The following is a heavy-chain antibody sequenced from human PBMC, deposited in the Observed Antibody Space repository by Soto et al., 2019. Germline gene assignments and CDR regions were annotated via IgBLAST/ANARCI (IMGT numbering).Heavy chain of an antibody. Sequence: EVQLVETGGGLIQPGGSLRLSCAASGLTVNSNYMTWVRQAPGKGLEWVSVLYPGTNTYYAASVKGRFTISRDDSKNTAYLQMSSLRAEDTDVYYCARVPMASYFSGLDVWGQGNTVTVSS. V-gene: IGHV3-53*02. J-gene: IGHJ6*02. CDR2: LYPGTNT. CDR1: GLTVNSNY. CDR3: ARVPMASYFSGLDV.